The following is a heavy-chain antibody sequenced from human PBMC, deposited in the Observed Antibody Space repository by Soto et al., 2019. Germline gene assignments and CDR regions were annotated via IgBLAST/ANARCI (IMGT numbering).Heavy chain of an antibody. V-gene: IGHV3-15*01. J-gene: IGHJ3*02. CDR3: PFRVKVVVISRKGEGFDI. Sequence: GGSLRLSCSASGFTFSSYAMHWVRQAPGKGLEWNGHIKNKNDGGTRDYGAPLKGGFSISGDESKDGLYVHVDSLKSEDTVHPEPPFRVKVVVISRKGEGFDIWGQGTMVTVSS. CDR1: GFTFSSYA. D-gene: IGHD3-22*01. CDR2: IKNKNDGGTR.